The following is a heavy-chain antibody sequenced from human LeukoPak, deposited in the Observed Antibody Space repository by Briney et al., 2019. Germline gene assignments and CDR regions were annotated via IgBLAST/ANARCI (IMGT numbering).Heavy chain of an antibody. CDR3: ARAYGPNSPLY. Sequence: SETLSLTCTVSAGSVSSGNYYWHWIRQPPGEGLEWIGFIYYIGTTNYNPSLKSRVTISVDTSKNHFSLKLTSVTAADTAVYYCARAYGPNSPLYWGQGTLVTVSS. D-gene: IGHD4-23*01. V-gene: IGHV4-61*03. J-gene: IGHJ4*02. CDR1: AGSVSSGNYY. CDR2: IYYIGTT.